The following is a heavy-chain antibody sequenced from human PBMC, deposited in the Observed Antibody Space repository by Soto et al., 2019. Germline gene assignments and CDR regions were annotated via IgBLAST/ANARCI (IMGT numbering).Heavy chain of an antibody. J-gene: IGHJ1*01. CDR2: IWYDGSNK. CDR3: ARGEGCSGGSCYSPEYFQH. D-gene: IGHD2-15*01. CDR1: GFTFSSYG. Sequence: VQLVESGGGVVQPGRSLRLSCAASGFTFSSYGMHWVRQAPGKGLEWVAVIWYDGSNKYYADSVKGRFTISRDNSKNTLYLQMNSLRAEDTAVYYCARGEGCSGGSCYSPEYFQHWGQGTLVTVSS. V-gene: IGHV3-33*01.